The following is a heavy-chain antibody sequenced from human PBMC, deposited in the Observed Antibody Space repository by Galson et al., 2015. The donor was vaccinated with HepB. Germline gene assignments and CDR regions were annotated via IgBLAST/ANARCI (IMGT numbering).Heavy chain of an antibody. CDR1: GFTFSSYS. V-gene: IGHV3-48*04. D-gene: IGHD3-22*01. Sequence: SLRLSCAASGFTFSSYSMNWVRQAPGKGLEWVSYISSSSSTIYYADSVKGRFTISRDNAKNSLYLQMNSLRAEDTAVYYCARDRNYYDSSGYSRARASGYYGMDVWGQGTTVTVSS. CDR2: ISSSSSTI. J-gene: IGHJ6*02. CDR3: ARDRNYYDSSGYSRARASGYYGMDV.